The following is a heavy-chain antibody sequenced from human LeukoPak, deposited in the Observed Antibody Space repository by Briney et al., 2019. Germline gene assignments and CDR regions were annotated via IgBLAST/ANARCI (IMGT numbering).Heavy chain of an antibody. CDR1: GGSFSGYY. CDR3: ARGRGATFFDY. Sequence: SETLSLTCAVYGGSFSGYYWSWIRQPPGKGLEWIGEINHSGSTNYNPSLKSRVTISVDTSKNQFSLKLSSVTAADTAVYYCARGRGATFFDYWGQGTLVTVSS. J-gene: IGHJ4*02. CDR2: INHSGST. V-gene: IGHV4-34*01. D-gene: IGHD1-26*01.